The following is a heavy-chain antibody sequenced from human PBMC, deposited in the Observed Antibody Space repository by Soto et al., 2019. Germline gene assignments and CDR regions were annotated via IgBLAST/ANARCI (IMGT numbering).Heavy chain of an antibody. CDR2: IYTSGST. D-gene: IGHD3-10*01. V-gene: IGHV4-4*07. CDR1: GGSISRYY. Sequence: SETLSLTCTVSGGSISRYYWSWIRQPAGKGLEWIGRIYTSGSTNYNPSLKSRVTMSVDTSKNQFSLKLSSVTAADTAVYYCARGYYGSGSNLFDPWGQGTLVTVSS. CDR3: ARGYYGSGSNLFDP. J-gene: IGHJ5*02.